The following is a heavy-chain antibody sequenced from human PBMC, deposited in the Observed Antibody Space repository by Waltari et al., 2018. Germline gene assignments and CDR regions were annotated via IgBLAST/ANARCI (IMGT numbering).Heavy chain of an antibody. Sequence: EVLLVESGGGLVQPGRSLRLSCAASGFTFDHYAMHWVRQVPGKGLEWVSGISWHSETTAYADSVRARFTISRDNAKNSLYLQMNSLRADDTAFYYCVKDVTYGEYSVSSGFEYWGQGTLVTVSS. CDR1: GFTFDHYA. CDR3: VKDVTYGEYSVSSGFEY. CDR2: ISWHSETT. J-gene: IGHJ4*02. D-gene: IGHD6-6*01. V-gene: IGHV3-9*01.